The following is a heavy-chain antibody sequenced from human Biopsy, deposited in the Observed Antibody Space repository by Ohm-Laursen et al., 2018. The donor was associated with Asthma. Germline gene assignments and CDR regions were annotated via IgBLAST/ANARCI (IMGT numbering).Heavy chain of an antibody. J-gene: IGHJ5*02. CDR3: ARGQKSAGDRWFDP. D-gene: IGHD6-13*01. Sequence: SSVKVSCKASGYPFTGYHIHWMRQAPGQGLEWMGRINPNSGATNYAQKFQGRATMTRDTSISTAYMEVSRLRSDDTAVYYCARGQKSAGDRWFDPWGQGTLVTVSS. V-gene: IGHV1-2*06. CDR2: INPNSGAT. CDR1: GYPFTGYH.